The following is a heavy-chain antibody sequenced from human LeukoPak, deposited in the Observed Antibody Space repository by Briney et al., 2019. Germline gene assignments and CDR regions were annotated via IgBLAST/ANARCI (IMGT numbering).Heavy chain of an antibody. CDR1: GFTFSSYG. CDR3: AREHTPYGSGCTAAY. CDR2: ISSSSSTI. Sequence: GGSLRLSCAASGFTFSSYGMNWVRQAPGKGLEWVSYISSSSSTIYYADSGKGRFTISRDNAKNSLYLQMNSLRAEDAAVYYCAREHTPYGSGCTAAYWGQGTLVTVSS. J-gene: IGHJ4*02. V-gene: IGHV3-48*01. D-gene: IGHD6-19*01.